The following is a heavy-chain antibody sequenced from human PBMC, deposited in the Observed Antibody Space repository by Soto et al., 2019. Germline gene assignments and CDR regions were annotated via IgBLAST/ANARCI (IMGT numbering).Heavy chain of an antibody. CDR2: VSPLFRTS. J-gene: IGHJ6*02. CDR1: GVSFNNNG. D-gene: IGHD3-10*01. V-gene: IGHV1-69*01. CDR3: ARVLYYGSGSYSPYGMDV. Sequence: QVQLVQSGAEVKKPGSSVKVSCKTSGVSFNNNGIGWVRQAPGHGLEWMGGVSPLFRTSNYARKFQGRISITAYASTGTVNMELSSLTSEDTAQYYCARVLYYGSGSYSPYGMDVWGQGTTVTVSS.